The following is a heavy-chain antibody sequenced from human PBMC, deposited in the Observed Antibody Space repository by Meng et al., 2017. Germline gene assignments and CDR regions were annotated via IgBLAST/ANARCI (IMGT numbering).Heavy chain of an antibody. CDR3: ARDGVWFGELSLDDAFDI. D-gene: IGHD3-10*01. CDR1: GFTFSSYE. V-gene: IGHV3-48*03. J-gene: IGHJ3*02. Sequence: GESLKISCAAPGFTFSSYEMNWVRQAPGKGLEWVSYISSSGSTIYYADSVKGRFTISRDNSKNTLYLQMNSLRAEDTAVYYCARDGVWFGELSLDDAFDIWGQGTMVTVSS. CDR2: ISSSGSTI.